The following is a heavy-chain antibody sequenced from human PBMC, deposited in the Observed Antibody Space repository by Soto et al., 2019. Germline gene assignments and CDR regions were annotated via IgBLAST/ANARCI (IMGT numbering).Heavy chain of an antibody. J-gene: IGHJ4*02. CDR3: ARVPLGCGGDRCYYFDY. D-gene: IGHD2-21*02. V-gene: IGHV1-69*13. CDR1: GGTFSRYA. CDR2: IIPIFGTA. Sequence: SVKASFKASGGTFSRYAISWMRQAPGQGLEWMGGIIPIFGTANYAQKFQGRVTITADESTSTAYMELSSLRSEDTAVYYCARVPLGCGGDRCYYFDYWGQGTLVTVS.